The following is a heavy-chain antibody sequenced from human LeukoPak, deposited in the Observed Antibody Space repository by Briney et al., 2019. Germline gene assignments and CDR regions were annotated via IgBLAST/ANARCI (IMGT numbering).Heavy chain of an antibody. CDR1: GYTFTSYY. J-gene: IGHJ4*02. Sequence: ASVKVSCKASGYTFTSYYMHWVRQAPRQGLEWMGIINPSGGSTSYAQKFQGRVTMTRDMSTSTVYMELSSLRSEDTAVYYCARDHGGNSFDYWGQGTLVTVSS. D-gene: IGHD4-23*01. V-gene: IGHV1-46*01. CDR2: INPSGGST. CDR3: ARDHGGNSFDY.